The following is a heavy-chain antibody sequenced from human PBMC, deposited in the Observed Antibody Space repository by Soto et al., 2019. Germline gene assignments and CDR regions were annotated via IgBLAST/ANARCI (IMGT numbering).Heavy chain of an antibody. Sequence: SETLSLTYTVSGGSISSGGYYWSWIRQHPGKGLEWIGYIYYSGSTYYNPSLKSRVTISVDTSKNQFSLKLSSVTAADTAVYYCARAGVRGVIIAFGYWGQGTLVTVSS. D-gene: IGHD3-10*01. CDR2: IYYSGST. CDR3: ARAGVRGVIIAFGY. CDR1: GGSISSGGYY. V-gene: IGHV4-31*03. J-gene: IGHJ4*02.